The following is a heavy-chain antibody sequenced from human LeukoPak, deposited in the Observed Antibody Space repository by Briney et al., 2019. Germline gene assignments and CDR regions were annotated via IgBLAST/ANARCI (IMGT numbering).Heavy chain of an antibody. Sequence: PSETLSLTCSVSGGSISSNNHHWDWIRQPPGSGLEWIGSMHHSGATYYNPSLQSRLTLSVDMSKNQFSLNLNSVTAADTAVYYCARRDNSFDSWGPETLVTVSS. V-gene: IGHV4-39*01. CDR2: MHHSGAT. D-gene: IGHD5-24*01. J-gene: IGHJ4*02. CDR1: GGSISSNNHH. CDR3: ARRDNSFDS.